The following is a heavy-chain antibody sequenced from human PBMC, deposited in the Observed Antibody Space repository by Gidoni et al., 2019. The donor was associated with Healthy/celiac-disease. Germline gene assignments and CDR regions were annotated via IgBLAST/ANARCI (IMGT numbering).Heavy chain of an antibody. V-gene: IGHV3-9*01. CDR2: ISWNSGSI. CDR3: AKDGLTGVYYYYGMDV. CDR1: GFTFDDYA. Sequence: EVQLVESGGGLVQPGRSLSLSCAASGFTFDDYAMHWVRQAPGKGLEWVSGISWNSGSIGYADSVKGRFTISRDNAKNSLYLQMNSLRAEDTALYYCAKDGLTGVYYYYGMDVWGQGTTVTVSS. J-gene: IGHJ6*02. D-gene: IGHD6-19*01.